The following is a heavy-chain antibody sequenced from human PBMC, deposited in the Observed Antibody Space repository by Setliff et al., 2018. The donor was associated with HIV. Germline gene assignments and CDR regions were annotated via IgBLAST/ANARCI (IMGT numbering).Heavy chain of an antibody. V-gene: IGHV3-66*01. CDR2: IYSGGST. J-gene: IGHJ5*02. CDR3: ARVSFGITGTTGWFDP. D-gene: IGHD1-20*01. Sequence: PGGSLRLSCAASGFTVSSNYMSWVRQAPGKGLEWVSLIYSGGSTYYTDSVKARFTISRDNSKNTLFLQMNSLRAADTAVYYCARVSFGITGTTGWFDPWGQGTLVTSPQ. CDR1: GFTVSSNY.